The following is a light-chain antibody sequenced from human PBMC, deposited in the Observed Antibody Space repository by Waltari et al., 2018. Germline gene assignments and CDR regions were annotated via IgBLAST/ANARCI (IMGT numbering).Light chain of an antibody. V-gene: IGLV2-23*02. CDR1: SSDVGSYNL. CDR2: DVT. J-gene: IGLJ3*02. CDR3: CSYAGSSTLWV. Sequence: QSALTQPASVSGSPGQSITISCTGTSSDVGSYNLVSWYQQHPGKAPKLIIYDVTKRPSGVSNRFSGSKSDTTASLTISGLQAEDEADYYCCSYAGSSTLWVFGGGTKLTVL.